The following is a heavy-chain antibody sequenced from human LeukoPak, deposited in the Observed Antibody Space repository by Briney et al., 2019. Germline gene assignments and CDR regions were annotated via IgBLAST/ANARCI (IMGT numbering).Heavy chain of an antibody. CDR2: ISGSGGST. CDR3: AKGGYCSSTTCYTSWFDP. Sequence: GGSLRLSCTASGFTFSSYAMSWVRQAPGKGLEWVSAISGSGGSTYYADSVKGRFTISRDNSKDTLYLQMNSLRAEDTAVYYCAKGGYCSSTTCYTSWFDPWGQGTLVTVSS. CDR1: GFTFSSYA. J-gene: IGHJ5*02. V-gene: IGHV3-23*01. D-gene: IGHD2-2*02.